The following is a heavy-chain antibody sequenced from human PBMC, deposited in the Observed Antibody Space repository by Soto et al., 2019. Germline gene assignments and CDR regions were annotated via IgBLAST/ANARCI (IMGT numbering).Heavy chain of an antibody. CDR3: ARAGSSSSYYYYGMDV. CDR2: INPNSGGT. CDR1: GYTFTGYY. D-gene: IGHD6-6*01. V-gene: IGHV1-2*04. Sequence: QVQLVQSGAEVKKLGASVKVSCKASGYTFTGYYMHWVRQAPGQGLEWMGWINPNSGGTNYAQKFQGWVTMTRDTSISTAYMELSRLRSDDTAVYYCARAGSSSSYYYYGMDVWGQGTTVTVSS. J-gene: IGHJ6*02.